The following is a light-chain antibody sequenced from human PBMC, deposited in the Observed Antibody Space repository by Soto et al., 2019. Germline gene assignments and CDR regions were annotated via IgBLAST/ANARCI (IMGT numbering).Light chain of an antibody. CDR3: QPRASCPPNT. Sequence: EIMLTQSPATLSLSPGERATLSCRASQSISSYLAWYQQKPGQAPRLLIYDASNRATGIPARFSGSGSGTAFTLPISSLGPKDLAVYYFQPRASCPPNTVGQGTKPDI. CDR2: DAS. CDR1: QSISSY. J-gene: IGKJ2*01. V-gene: IGKV3-11*01.